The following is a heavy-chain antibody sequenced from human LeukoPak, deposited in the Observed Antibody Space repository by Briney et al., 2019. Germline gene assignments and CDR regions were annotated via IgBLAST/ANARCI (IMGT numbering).Heavy chain of an antibody. Sequence: GGSLRLSCATSGFTFSSYSMNWVRQAPGKGLEWVSYISSSSSTIYYADSVKGRFTISRDNAKNSLYLQMNSLRAEDTAVYYCARGYWNYAPLIDYWGQGTLVTVSS. CDR1: GFTFSSYS. CDR2: ISSSSSTI. V-gene: IGHV3-48*01. J-gene: IGHJ4*02. D-gene: IGHD1-7*01. CDR3: ARGYWNYAPLIDY.